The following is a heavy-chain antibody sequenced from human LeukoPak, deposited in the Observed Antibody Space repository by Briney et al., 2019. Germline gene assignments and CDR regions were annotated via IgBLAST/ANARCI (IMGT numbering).Heavy chain of an antibody. V-gene: IGHV1-24*01. CDR1: GYTLTELS. J-gene: IGHJ4*02. CDR2: FDPEDGET. CDR3: ATDRRVAGIRYFDY. D-gene: IGHD6-19*01. Sequence: ASVKVSCKVSGYTLTELSMHWVRQAPGKGLEWMGGFDPEDGETIYAQKFQGRVNMTEDTSTDTAYTELSSLRSEDTAVYYCATDRRVAGIRYFDYWGQGTLLTVSS.